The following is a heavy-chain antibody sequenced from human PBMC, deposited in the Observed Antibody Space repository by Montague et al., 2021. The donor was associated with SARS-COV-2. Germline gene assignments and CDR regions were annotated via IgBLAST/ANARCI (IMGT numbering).Heavy chain of an antibody. D-gene: IGHD5-24*01. CDR1: GDSVSRGSSY. V-gene: IGHV4-61*01. J-gene: IGHJ5*01. CDR3: ARHARGEGYTSWFDS. Sequence: SETLSLTCTVSGDSVSRGSSYWSWIRQPPGKELEWIGYIYYTGSRKYNSSLKSRLTISVDTSKNQFSLKLSSVTAADTAVYYCARHARGEGYTSWFDSWGQGTLVTVSS. CDR2: IYYTGSR.